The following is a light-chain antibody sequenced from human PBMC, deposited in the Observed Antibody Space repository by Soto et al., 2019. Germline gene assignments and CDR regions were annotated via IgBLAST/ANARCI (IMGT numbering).Light chain of an antibody. Sequence: EIVFTQSPATLSLSPGERATLSCRASQSVSSYLAWYQQKPGQAPRLLIYDASNRATGIPARFSVSGSGTDFTLTISSLEPEDFAVYYCQQRSNWITFGQGTRLEIK. V-gene: IGKV3-11*01. CDR1: QSVSSY. CDR2: DAS. CDR3: QQRSNWIT. J-gene: IGKJ5*01.